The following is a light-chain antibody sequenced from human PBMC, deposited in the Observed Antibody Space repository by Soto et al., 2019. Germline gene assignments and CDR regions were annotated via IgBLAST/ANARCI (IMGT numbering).Light chain of an antibody. CDR1: QRLLHSNGNNF. Sequence: EIVMTQSPPSLTVTPGEPASICCRSSQRLLHSNGNNFLEWYLQKPGQSPQLLIYLGFNRASGVPDRVSGSGAGTDFTLKISRGEAEDVGVYYCMHALQTPYTFGQGTKLEIK. CDR2: LGF. V-gene: IGKV2-28*01. J-gene: IGKJ2*01. CDR3: MHALQTPYT.